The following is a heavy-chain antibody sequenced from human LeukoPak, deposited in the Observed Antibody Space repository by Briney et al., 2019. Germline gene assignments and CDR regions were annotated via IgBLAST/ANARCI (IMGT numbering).Heavy chain of an antibody. V-gene: IGHV3-74*01. CDR2: INIDGSST. J-gene: IGHJ1*01. D-gene: IGHD6-13*01. CDR1: GFTFSSYW. Sequence: PGGSLRLSCAASGFTFSSYWMHWVRQAPGKGLVWVSRINIDGSSTSYADSVKGRFPILRDNAKNTVYLQMNSLRAEDTAVYYCASGYTSTWYLVLAYWGQGTLVTVSS. CDR3: ASGYTSTWYLVLAY.